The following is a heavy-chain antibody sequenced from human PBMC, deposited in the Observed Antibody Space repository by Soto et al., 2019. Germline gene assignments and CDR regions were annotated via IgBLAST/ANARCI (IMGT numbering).Heavy chain of an antibody. J-gene: IGHJ3*01. CDR2: ISPSNTTI. CDR3: ARVGRGFCSSTRCYTDGFDL. Sequence: QLVESGGGLVQPGGSLRLSCAASGFPFSLYPMNWVRQAPGKGLEWLSYISPSNTTIYYADSVKGRFTISRDNAKDSLDLQMNGLRDDDTAVYYCARVGRGFCSSTRCYTDGFDLWGQGTVVTVST. CDR1: GFPFSLYP. V-gene: IGHV3-48*02. D-gene: IGHD2-2*01.